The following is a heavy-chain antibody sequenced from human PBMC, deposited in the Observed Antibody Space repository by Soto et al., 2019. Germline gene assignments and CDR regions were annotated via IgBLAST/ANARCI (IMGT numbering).Heavy chain of an antibody. CDR2: INSDGSST. J-gene: IGHJ3*02. D-gene: IGHD3-22*01. Sequence: PGGSLRLSCAASGFTFSSYWMHWVRQAPGKGLVWVSRINSDGSSTSYADSVKGRFTISRDNAKNTLYLQMNSLRAEDTAVYYCARLAYYYDSSGYWAADAFDIWGQGTMVTVSS. CDR1: GFTFSSYW. V-gene: IGHV3-74*01. CDR3: ARLAYYYDSSGYWAADAFDI.